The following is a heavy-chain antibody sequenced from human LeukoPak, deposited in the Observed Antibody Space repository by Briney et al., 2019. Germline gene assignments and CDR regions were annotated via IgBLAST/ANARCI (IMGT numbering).Heavy chain of an antibody. CDR2: INHSGST. D-gene: IGHD3-22*01. CDR1: GGSFSGYY. V-gene: IGHV4-34*01. Sequence: PSETLSLTCAVYGGSFSGYYWSWIRQPPGKGLEWIGEINHSGSTNYNPSLKSRVTISVDTSKNQFSLRLSSVTAADTAVYYCARALGHYYDPFDYWGQGTLVTVSS. CDR3: ARALGHYYDPFDY. J-gene: IGHJ4*02.